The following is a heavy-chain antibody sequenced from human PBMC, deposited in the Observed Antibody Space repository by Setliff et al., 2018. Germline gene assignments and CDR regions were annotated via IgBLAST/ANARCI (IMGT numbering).Heavy chain of an antibody. CDR1: GFRFTNFG. V-gene: IGHV1-18*01. CDR3: VRSSAPQVVLAADFDF. D-gene: IGHD6-19*01. Sequence: ASVKVSCKTSGFRFTNFGFSWVRQAPGQGLEWLGSISPYSGNTNYPQWLQDRVTMTIDTSATTVYMEQKSLRSDDTAVYYCVRSSAPQVVLAADFDFWGQGTPVTVPQ. CDR2: ISPYSGNT. J-gene: IGHJ4*02.